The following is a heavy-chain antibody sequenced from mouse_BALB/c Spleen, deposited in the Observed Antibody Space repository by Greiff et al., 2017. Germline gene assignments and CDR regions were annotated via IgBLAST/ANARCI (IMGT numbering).Heavy chain of an antibody. V-gene: IGHV3-6*02. J-gene: IGHJ4*01. CDR2: ISYDGSN. Sequence: EVQLVESGPGLVKPSQSLSLTCSVTGYSITSGYYWNWIRQFPGNKLEWMGYISYDGSNNYNPSLKNRISITRDTSKNQFFLKLNSVTTEDTATYYCARDRNWGQGTSVTVSS. CDR1: GYSITSGYY. CDR3: ARDRN.